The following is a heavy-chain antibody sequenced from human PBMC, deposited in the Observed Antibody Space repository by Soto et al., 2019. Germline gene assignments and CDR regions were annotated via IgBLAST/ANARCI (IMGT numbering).Heavy chain of an antibody. J-gene: IGHJ4*02. Sequence: QVQLQESGPGLVKPSGTLSLTCAVSSGSISSSNWWSWVRQPPGKGLEWIGEIYHSGSTNYNPSLQSRVTISVDKSKNQFSPKLSSVTAADKAVYYCARCVPAASYYFDYWGQGTLVTVSS. CDR1: SGSISSSNW. D-gene: IGHD2-2*01. CDR2: IYHSGST. CDR3: ARCVPAASYYFDY. V-gene: IGHV4-4*02.